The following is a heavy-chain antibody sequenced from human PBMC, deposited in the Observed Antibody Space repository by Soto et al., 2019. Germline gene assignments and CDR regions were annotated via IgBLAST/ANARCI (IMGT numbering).Heavy chain of an antibody. J-gene: IGHJ4*02. V-gene: IGHV3-74*01. CDR3: PPGSGWYSSDY. Sequence: PGGSLRLSCASSGFTFSSNWMHWVRQGPGKGLVWVSRIDNDGSSRDYADSVKGRFTISRDNAKNTLYLEMSSLRAEDTAVYYWPPGSGWYSSDYWSQVTLGIVSS. CDR2: IDNDGSSR. D-gene: IGHD6-19*01. CDR1: GFTFSSNW.